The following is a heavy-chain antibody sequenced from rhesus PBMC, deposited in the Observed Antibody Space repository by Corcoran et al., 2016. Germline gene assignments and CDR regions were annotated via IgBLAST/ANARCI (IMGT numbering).Heavy chain of an antibody. CDR1: GASISSHW. CDR2: IKGNGGRT. J-gene: IGHJ6*01. CDR3: ARRLNWNCLGYGLDS. Sequence: QVQLQASGPGLVKPSETLSLTGTVYGASISSHWWRWVRQPPGKGMEWIGEIKGNGGRTNHNPSRKSRVTMPKVASNNQFSLKLSSVTAADTAVYYCARRLNWNCLGYGLDSWGQGVVVTVSS. D-gene: IGHD1-26*01. V-gene: IGHV4-80*01.